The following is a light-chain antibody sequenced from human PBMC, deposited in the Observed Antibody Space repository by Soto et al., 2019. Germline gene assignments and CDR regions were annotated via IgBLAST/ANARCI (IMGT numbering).Light chain of an antibody. V-gene: IGLV1-40*01. Sequence: QSALTQPPSLSGAPGQRVTISCTGSSSNIGAGYDVHWYQQLPGTAPKLLIYGNSNRPSGVPDRFSGSKSGTSASLAITGLQAEDEADYYCQSYDSSLRSVFGGGTKLTVL. CDR2: GNS. J-gene: IGLJ2*01. CDR1: SSNIGAGYD. CDR3: QSYDSSLRSV.